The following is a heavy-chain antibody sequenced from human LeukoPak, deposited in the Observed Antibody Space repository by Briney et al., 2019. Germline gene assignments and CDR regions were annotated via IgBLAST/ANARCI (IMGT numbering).Heavy chain of an antibody. D-gene: IGHD6-13*01. CDR2: INGDGSST. V-gene: IGHV3-74*01. CDR1: GFTFSSYW. J-gene: IGHJ4*02. CDR3: ARRSSYYYFDY. Sequence: GGSLRLSCAASGFTFSSYWMHWVRQAPGKGLVWVSHINGDGSSTNYADSVRGRFTISRDNAKNTLYLQMNSLRAEDTAAYYCARRSSYYYFDYWGQGTLVTVSS.